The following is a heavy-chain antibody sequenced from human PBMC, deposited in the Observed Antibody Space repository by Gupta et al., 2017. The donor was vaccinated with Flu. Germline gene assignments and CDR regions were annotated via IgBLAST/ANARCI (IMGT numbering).Heavy chain of an antibody. CDR2: IYWDDDK. CDR3: AHIKPDSSGYYYAIGAFDI. J-gene: IGHJ3*02. V-gene: IGHV2-5*02. Sequence: QITLKESGPTLVKPTQTLTLTCTFSGFSLSTSGVGVGWIRQPPGKALEWLALIYWDDDKRYSPSLKSRLTITKDTSKNQVVLTMTNMDPVDTATYYCAHIKPDSSGYYYAIGAFDIWGQGTMVTVSS. D-gene: IGHD3-22*01. CDR1: GFSLSTSGVG.